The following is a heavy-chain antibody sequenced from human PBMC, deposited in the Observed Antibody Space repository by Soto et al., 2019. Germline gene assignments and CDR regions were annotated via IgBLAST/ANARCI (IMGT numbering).Heavy chain of an antibody. CDR2: IIPIFGTA. CDR3: ASEGDCSGGSCYSDYFDY. Sequence: QVQLVQSGAEVKKPGSSVKVSCKASGGTFSSYAISWVRQAPGQGLEWMGGIIPIFGTANYAQKFQGRVTITEDESTSTAYMERSSLRSEDTAVYYCASEGDCSGGSCYSDYFDYWGQGTLVTVSS. D-gene: IGHD2-15*01. CDR1: GGTFSSYA. V-gene: IGHV1-69*01. J-gene: IGHJ4*02.